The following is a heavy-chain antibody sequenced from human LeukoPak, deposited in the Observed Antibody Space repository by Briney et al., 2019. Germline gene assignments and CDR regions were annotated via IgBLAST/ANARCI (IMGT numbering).Heavy chain of an antibody. CDR1: GDAITSDKYY. D-gene: IGHD6-6*01. CDR3: AREHRSSKYFDS. V-gene: IGHV4-39*02. Sequence: SETLSLTCTVSGDAITSDKYYWGWIRQPPGKGLEWIGNIHHSGSTYYSPSLRSRVTISVDTSKNEFSLKMNSVTAADTAVYYCAREHRSSKYFDSWGQGALMIVSS. CDR2: IHHSGST. J-gene: IGHJ4*02.